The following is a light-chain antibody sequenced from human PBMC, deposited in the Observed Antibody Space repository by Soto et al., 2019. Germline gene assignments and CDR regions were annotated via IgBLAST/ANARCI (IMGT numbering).Light chain of an antibody. CDR3: QQYGNSRWT. J-gene: IGKJ1*01. V-gene: IGKV3-20*01. CDR1: QSVSSSY. Sequence: EIVLTQSPDTLSLSPGEGATLSCRASQSVSSSYLAWYQQTPGQAPRLLIYGTSNRATGIPDRFSGSGSGTDFTLTISRLEPEDFGVYYCQQYGNSRWTFGQGTKVEIK. CDR2: GTS.